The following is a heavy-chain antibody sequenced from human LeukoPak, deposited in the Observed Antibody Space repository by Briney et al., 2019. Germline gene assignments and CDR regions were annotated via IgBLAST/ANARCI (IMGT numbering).Heavy chain of an antibody. CDR2: ISWNSGSI. CDR3: AKDMNEIVGAKSAFDI. J-gene: IGHJ3*02. CDR1: GFTFDDYA. V-gene: IGHV3-9*01. D-gene: IGHD1-26*01. Sequence: GGSLRLSCAASGFTFDDYAMHWVRQAPGKGLEWVSGISWNSGSIGYADSVKGRFTISRDNAKNSLYLQMNSLRAEDTALYYCAKDMNEIVGAKSAFDIWGQGTMVTVSS.